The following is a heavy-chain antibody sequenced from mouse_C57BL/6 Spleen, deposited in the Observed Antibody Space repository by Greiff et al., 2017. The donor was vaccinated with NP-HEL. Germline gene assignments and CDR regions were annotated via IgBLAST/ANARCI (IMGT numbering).Heavy chain of an antibody. Sequence: QVQLQQSGPGLVAPSQSLSITCTVSGFSLTSYGVSWVRQPPGKGLEWLGVIWGDGSTNYHSSLISVLSLIKNNSNSQAFLILISLHTHDTDAYYCAKGKWFACWGQGALVTVSA. CDR3: AKGKWFAC. CDR1: GFSLTSYG. J-gene: IGHJ3*01. CDR2: IWGDGST. V-gene: IGHV2-3*01.